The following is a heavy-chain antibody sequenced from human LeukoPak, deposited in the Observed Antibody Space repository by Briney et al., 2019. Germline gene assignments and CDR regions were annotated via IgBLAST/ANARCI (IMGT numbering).Heavy chain of an antibody. CDR1: GGSISNYY. CDR3: ARVFRLQPYGGRYYYYYYMDV. V-gene: IGHV4-59*01. CDR2: IYYSGST. J-gene: IGHJ6*03. Sequence: TASETLSLTCTVSGGSISNYYWSWIRQPPGKGLEWIGYIYYSGSTNYNPSLKSRVTISVDTSKNQFSLKLSSVTAADTAVYYCARVFRLQPYGGRYYYYYYMDVWGKGTTVTISS. D-gene: IGHD4-11*01.